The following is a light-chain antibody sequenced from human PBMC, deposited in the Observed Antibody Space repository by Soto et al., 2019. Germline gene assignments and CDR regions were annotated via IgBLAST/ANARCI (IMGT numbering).Light chain of an antibody. Sequence: QSVLTQPPSASGTPGQRVTISCSGTSSNIGSNFVYWYQQLPGTAPKLLIHSNSQRPSGVPDRFAGSKSGTSASLAISGLRSDDEAGYYCATWDDSLNAWVFGGGTKVTVL. CDR1: SSNIGSNF. J-gene: IGLJ3*02. CDR2: SNS. CDR3: ATWDDSLNAWV. V-gene: IGLV1-47*01.